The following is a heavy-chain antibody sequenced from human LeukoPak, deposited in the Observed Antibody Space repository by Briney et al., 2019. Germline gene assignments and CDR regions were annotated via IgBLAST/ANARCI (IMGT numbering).Heavy chain of an antibody. CDR2: MNPKSGNT. D-gene: IGHD5-18*01. V-gene: IGHV1-8*02. CDR1: GYTFTSHN. CDR3: ARDRDTAMVGYYYYMDV. Sequence: GASVKVSCKASGYTFTSHNINGVRQATGQGLEWMGWMNPKSGNTGHAQKFQGRVTMTRNTSISTAYMELSSLTSEDTAVYYCARDRDTAMVGYYYYMDVWGKGTTVTVSS. J-gene: IGHJ6*03.